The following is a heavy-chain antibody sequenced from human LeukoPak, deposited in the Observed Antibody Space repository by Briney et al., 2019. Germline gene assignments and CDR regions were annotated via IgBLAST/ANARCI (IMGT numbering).Heavy chain of an antibody. CDR3: ARKRVYGSGSLEVYYYYYGMDV. CDR2: INHSGST. D-gene: IGHD3-10*01. V-gene: IGHV4-34*01. CDR1: GESSSGYY. Sequence: SETLSLTCAVYGESSSGYYWSWIRQPPGKGLEWIGEINHSGSTNYNPSLKSRVTISVDTSKNQFSLKLSSVTAADTAVYYCARKRVYGSGSLEVYYYYYGMDVWGQGTTVTVSS. J-gene: IGHJ6*02.